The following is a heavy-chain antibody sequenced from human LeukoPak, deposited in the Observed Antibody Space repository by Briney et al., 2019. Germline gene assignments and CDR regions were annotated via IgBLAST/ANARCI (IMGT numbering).Heavy chain of an antibody. D-gene: IGHD2-15*01. Sequence: GGSLRLSCAASGFTFSSYGMHWVRQAPGKGLEWVAVIWYDGSNKYYADSVKGRFTISRDNSKNTLYLQMNSLRAEDTAVYYCARDVALRYYFDYWGQGTLSPSPQ. CDR3: ARDVALRYYFDY. CDR1: GFTFSSYG. J-gene: IGHJ4*02. CDR2: IWYDGSNK. V-gene: IGHV3-33*01.